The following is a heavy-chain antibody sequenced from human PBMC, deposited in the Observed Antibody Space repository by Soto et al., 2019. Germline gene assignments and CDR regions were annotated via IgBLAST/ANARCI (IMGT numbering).Heavy chain of an antibody. CDR3: ARDSDMFDSPPRSPQFYYGMDV. J-gene: IGHJ6*01. Sequence: PSDTLSLTCSVSVASVSSFSYYWSWIRQPPGRRPEWIGYIHHSGATRYNPSLNDRVSISLDTSKNHLALKLNTVTAAAKAMYYCARDSDMFDSPPRSPQFYYGMDVWGEGTTVSVS. CDR1: VASVSSFSYY. CDR2: IHHSGAT. V-gene: IGHV4-61*03. D-gene: IGHD3-10*02.